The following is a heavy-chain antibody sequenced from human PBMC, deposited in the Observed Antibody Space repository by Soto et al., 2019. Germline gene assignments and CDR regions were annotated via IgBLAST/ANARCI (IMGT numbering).Heavy chain of an antibody. V-gene: IGHV4-34*01. CDR1: GGSFSGYY. CDR3: ARGGLYYDILTGYLRGGWFDP. Sequence: SETLSLTCAVYGGSFSGYYWSWIRQPPGKGLEWIGEINHSGSTNYNPSLKSRVTISVDTSKNQFSLKLSSVTAADTAVYYCARGGLYYDILTGYLRGGWFDPWGQGTLVTVS. D-gene: IGHD3-9*01. CDR2: INHSGST. J-gene: IGHJ5*02.